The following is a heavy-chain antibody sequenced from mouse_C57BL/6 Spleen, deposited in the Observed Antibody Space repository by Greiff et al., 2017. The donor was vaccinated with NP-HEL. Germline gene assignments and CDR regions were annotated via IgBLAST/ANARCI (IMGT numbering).Heavy chain of an antibody. CDR2: VDPETGGT. D-gene: IGHD1-1*01. Sequence: QVQLKESGAELVRPGASVTLSCKASGYTFTDYEMHWVKQTPVHGLEWIGAVDPETGGTAYNQKFKGKAILTADKTTSTAYMGLRRLTAEDSAVYYCTSYFPFADWGQGTLVTVSA. V-gene: IGHV1-15*01. CDR1: GYTFTDYE. CDR3: TSYFPFAD. J-gene: IGHJ3*01.